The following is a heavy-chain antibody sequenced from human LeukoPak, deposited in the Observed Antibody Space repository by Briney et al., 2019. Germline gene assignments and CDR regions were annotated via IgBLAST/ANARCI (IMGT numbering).Heavy chain of an antibody. CDR2: TYYRSKWYD. J-gene: IGHJ3*01. V-gene: IGHV6-1*01. CDR3: ARSQGGAFDV. CDR1: GDSVSSNSAA. Sequence: SQTLSLTCAISGDSVSSNSAAWNWIRQSPSRGLEWLGRTYYRSKWYDNYAVSVKSRITISPDTSRNQSSLQLNSVTPEDTAVYYCARSQGGAFDVWGQGTMVTVSS.